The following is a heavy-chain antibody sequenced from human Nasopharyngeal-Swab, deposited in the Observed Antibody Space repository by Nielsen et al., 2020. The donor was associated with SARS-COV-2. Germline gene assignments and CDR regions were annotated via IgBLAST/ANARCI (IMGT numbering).Heavy chain of an antibody. V-gene: IGHV3-7*01. Sequence: GRSLRLSCAPSGFTFSSHWMSWVRQAPGKGLEWVANIKQVGSEKYYVDSVKGRFTISRDNAKNSLYLQMNSLRAEDTAVYYCAELSSGWTFYYWGQGTLVTVSS. CDR1: GFTFSSHW. CDR2: IKQVGSEK. CDR3: AELSSGWTFYY. J-gene: IGHJ4*02. D-gene: IGHD6-19*01.